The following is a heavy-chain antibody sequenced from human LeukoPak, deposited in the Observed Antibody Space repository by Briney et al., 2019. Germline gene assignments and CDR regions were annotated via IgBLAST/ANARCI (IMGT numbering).Heavy chain of an antibody. CDR1: GFTFTNYW. D-gene: IGHD2/OR15-2a*01. J-gene: IGHJ5*02. Sequence: SGGSLRLSCAASGFTFTNYWMSWVRQAPGKGLELVANIKQDRSEKYYVDSVKGRFTISRDNAKNSLYLQMKSLRAEDTAVYYCARGKTSQNIVTRKTYNWFDPWGQGTLVTVSS. V-gene: IGHV3-7*01. CDR2: IKQDRSEK. CDR3: ARGKTSQNIVTRKTYNWFDP.